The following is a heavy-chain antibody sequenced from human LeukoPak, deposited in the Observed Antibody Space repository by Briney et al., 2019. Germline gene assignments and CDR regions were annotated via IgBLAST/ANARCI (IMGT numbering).Heavy chain of an antibody. V-gene: IGHV4-34*01. CDR3: ARGSTSCYAVDY. CDR1: GGSFSGYY. D-gene: IGHD2-2*01. J-gene: IGHJ4*02. CDR2: INHSGST. Sequence: SETLSLTCAVYGGSFSGYYWSWIRQPPGKGLEWIGEINHSGSTNYNPSLKSRVTISVDTSKNQFSLKLSSVTAADTAVYYCARGSTSCYAVDYWGQGTLVTVSS.